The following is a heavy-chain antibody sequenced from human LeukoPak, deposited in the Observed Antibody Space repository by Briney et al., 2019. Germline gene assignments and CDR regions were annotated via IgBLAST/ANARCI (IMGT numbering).Heavy chain of an antibody. Sequence: PGGSLRLSCAASGFTFSSYAMSWVRQAPGKGLEWASAISGSGGSTYYADSVKGRFTISRDNSKNTLYLQMNSLRAEDTAVYYCAKDPSTYYYDSSGYYFDYWGQGTLVTVSS. D-gene: IGHD3-22*01. CDR3: AKDPSTYYYDSSGYYFDY. CDR2: ISGSGGST. V-gene: IGHV3-23*01. CDR1: GFTFSSYA. J-gene: IGHJ4*02.